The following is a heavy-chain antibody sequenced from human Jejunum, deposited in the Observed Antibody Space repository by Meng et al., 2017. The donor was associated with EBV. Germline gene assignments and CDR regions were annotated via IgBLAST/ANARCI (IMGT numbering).Heavy chain of an antibody. CDR2: IYGDGRT. CDR1: GFTVSSSY. J-gene: IGHJ4*02. D-gene: IGHD2-2*01. CDR3: ARKYGGDY. Sequence: EVQLVESGGCLIQPGGSLSLSCAASGFTVSSSYMSWVRQAPGKGLEWVSVIYGDGRTYYADSVKGRFTISRDSSKNTIYLQMNSLRVDDTALYYCARKYGGDYWGQGTLVTVSS. V-gene: IGHV3-53*01.